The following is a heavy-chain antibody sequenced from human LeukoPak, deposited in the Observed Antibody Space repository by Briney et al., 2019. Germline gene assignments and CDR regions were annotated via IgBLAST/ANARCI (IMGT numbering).Heavy chain of an antibody. CDR2: ISGSGGST. D-gene: IGHD3-9*01. Sequence: PGGSLRLSCAASGFTFSSYAMSWVRQAPGKGLKWLSTISGSGGSTYYADSVKGRFTISRDNSKNTLYLQMNSLRAEDTAVYYCAKVGPRWFLVWGQGTLVAVSS. J-gene: IGHJ4*02. CDR1: GFTFSSYA. V-gene: IGHV3-23*01. CDR3: AKVGPRWFLV.